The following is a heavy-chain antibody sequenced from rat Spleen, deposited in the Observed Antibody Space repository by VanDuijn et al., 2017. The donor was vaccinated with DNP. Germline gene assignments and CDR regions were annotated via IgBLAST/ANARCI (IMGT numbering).Heavy chain of an antibody. CDR1: GFIFSDYW. V-gene: IGHV5-31*01. CDR2: ITKTGDST. CDR3: TSNPHIRTAAPFDY. J-gene: IGHJ2*01. Sequence: EVQLVESGGGPVQPGRSLKVSCVASGFIFSDYWMTWIRQAPGQGLEWFASITKTGDSTYYSDSVKGRFSISRDNAKSTLYLQVNSLRSEDTATYYCTSNPHIRTAAPFDYWGQGVMVTVSS. D-gene: IGHD3-8*01.